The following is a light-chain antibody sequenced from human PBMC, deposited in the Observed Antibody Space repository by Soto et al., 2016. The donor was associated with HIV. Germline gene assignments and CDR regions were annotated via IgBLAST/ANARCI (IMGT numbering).Light chain of an antibody. Sequence: SYELTQPPSVSVSPGRTASITCSGDKLGDKYVCWYQQKAGQSPVLVIYQDGMRPSGIPERFSGSNSGNTATLTISGTQAMDEADYYCQAWDNSVVFGGGTKLTVL. CDR1: KLGDKY. CDR3: QAWDNSVV. CDR2: QDG. V-gene: IGLV3-1*01. J-gene: IGLJ2*01.